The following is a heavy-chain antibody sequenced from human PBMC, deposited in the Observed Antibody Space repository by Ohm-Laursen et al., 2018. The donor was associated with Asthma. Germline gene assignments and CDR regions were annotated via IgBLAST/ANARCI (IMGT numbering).Heavy chain of an antibody. CDR1: GFTFTSYG. Sequence: SLRLSCSASGFTFTSYGIHWVRQAPGKGLDWVALISFDGSNKYYADSVKGRFTISRDNSKNTLYLQMNSLRAEDTAVYYCARGPSGRLFDYWGQGTLVTVSS. V-gene: IGHV3-30*03. D-gene: IGHD6-6*01. CDR3: ARGPSGRLFDY. J-gene: IGHJ4*02. CDR2: ISFDGSNK.